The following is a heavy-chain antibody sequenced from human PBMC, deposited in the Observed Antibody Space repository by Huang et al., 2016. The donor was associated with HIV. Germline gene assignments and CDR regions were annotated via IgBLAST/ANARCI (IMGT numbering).Heavy chain of an antibody. CDR2: INSIGGST. CDR3: ARERRGFGMDV. J-gene: IGHJ6*04. V-gene: IGHV1-46*03. CDR1: GYTFTSYY. Sequence: QVQLVQSGAEVKKPGASVRVSCKASGYTFTSYYMRWLRQAPGQGLEWMGIINSIGGSTTYAQKFQGRVTMTRDTSTSTVYMELSNLRSEDTAVYYCARERRGFGMDVWGKGTTVTVSS.